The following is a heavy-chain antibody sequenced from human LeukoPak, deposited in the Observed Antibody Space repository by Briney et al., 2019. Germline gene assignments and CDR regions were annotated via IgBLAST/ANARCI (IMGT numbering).Heavy chain of an antibody. V-gene: IGHV1-8*01. J-gene: IGHJ3*02. CDR2: MNPNSGNT. CDR1: GYPLSRYD. D-gene: IGHD2-2*02. Sequence: ASVKVSCKASGYPLSRYDLNWVRQATGQGLEWMGWMNPNSGNTGYAQKFQGRVTMTRSTSISTAYMELSSLRSDDTAVYYCARSTVYCSGANCHNAFDIWGQGTMVTVFS. CDR3: ARSTVYCSGANCHNAFDI.